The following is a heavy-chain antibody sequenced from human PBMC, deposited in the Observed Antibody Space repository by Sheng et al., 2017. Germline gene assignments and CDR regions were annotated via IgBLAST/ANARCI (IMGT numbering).Heavy chain of an antibody. CDR3: AREWAYDSSGYYIGDAFDI. D-gene: IGHD3-22*01. V-gene: IGHV4-59*01. J-gene: IGHJ3*02. CDR2: IYYSGST. Sequence: QVQLQESGPGLVKPSETLSLTCTVSGGSISSYYWSWIRQPPGKGLEWIGYIYYSGSTNYNPSLKSRVTISVDTSKNQFSLKLSSVTAADTAVYYCAREWAYDSSGYYIGDAFDIWGQGTMVTVSS. CDR1: GGSISSYY.